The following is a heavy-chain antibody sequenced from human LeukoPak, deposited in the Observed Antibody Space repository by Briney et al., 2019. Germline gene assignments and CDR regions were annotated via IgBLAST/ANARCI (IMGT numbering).Heavy chain of an antibody. CDR3: ARRPYYYYYMDV. CDR1: GGSFSGYY. Sequence: PSETLSLTCAVYGGSFSGYYWSWIRQPPGKGLEWIGEINHSGSTNYNPSLKSRVTISVDTSKNQFSLKLSSVTAADTAVYYCARRPYYYYYMDVWGKGTTVTVSS. CDR2: INHSGST. J-gene: IGHJ6*03. V-gene: IGHV4-34*01.